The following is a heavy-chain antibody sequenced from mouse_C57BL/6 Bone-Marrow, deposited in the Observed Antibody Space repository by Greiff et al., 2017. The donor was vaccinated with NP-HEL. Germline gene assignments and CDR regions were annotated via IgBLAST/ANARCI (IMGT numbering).Heavy chain of an antibody. J-gene: IGHJ2*01. D-gene: IGHD2-4*01. Sequence: QQSCTAFGNTFTCFRMSWVTQRSGQGLEWIGNIYPSASETHYNQKFKDKATLTVDKSSSTAYMQPSSLTSEDSAVYYCARPFYDDYSGDYWGQGTTLTVSS. CDR1: GNTFTCFR. CDR3: ARPFYDDYSGDY. CDR2: IYPSASET. V-gene: IGHV1-61*01.